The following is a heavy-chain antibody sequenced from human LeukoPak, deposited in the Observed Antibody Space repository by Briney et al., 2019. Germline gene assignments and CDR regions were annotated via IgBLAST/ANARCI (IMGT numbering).Heavy chain of an antibody. CDR1: GYSISSGYY. CDR2: VFHSGIT. Sequence: SETLSLTCSVSGYSISSGYYWGWIRQPPGKGLEWIGSVFHSGITYYKLSLKSRVTILVDTSKNQFSLKLTSVTAADTAVYYCARAKPKNMVRGLIMRRESRYYFDYWGQGTLVTVSS. V-gene: IGHV4-38-2*02. J-gene: IGHJ4*02. D-gene: IGHD3-10*01. CDR3: ARAKPKNMVRGLIMRRESRYYFDY.